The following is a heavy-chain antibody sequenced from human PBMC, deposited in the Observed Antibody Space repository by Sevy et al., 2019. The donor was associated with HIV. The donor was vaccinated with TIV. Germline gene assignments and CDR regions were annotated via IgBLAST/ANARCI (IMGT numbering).Heavy chain of an antibody. CDR3: AKDVY. Sequence: GSLRLSCAASGFTFSTHWMSWVRQAPGKGLEWVANIKEDGSEKYYVDSVKGRFTISRDNAKNSLFLQMNSLRAEDTVVYYCAKDVYWGQGTLVTVSS. V-gene: IGHV3-7*03. CDR2: IKEDGSEK. J-gene: IGHJ4*02. CDR1: GFTFSTHW.